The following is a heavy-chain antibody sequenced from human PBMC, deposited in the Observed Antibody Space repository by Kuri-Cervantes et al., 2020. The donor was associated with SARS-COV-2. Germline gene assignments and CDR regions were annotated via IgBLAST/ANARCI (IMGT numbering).Heavy chain of an antibody. J-gene: IGHJ3*02. Sequence: GGSLRLSCAASGFPFDDYVMHWVRQAPGKGLEWVSGFSWNSGNIGYADSVKGRFTISRDNAKNSLYLQMNSLRAEDMALYYCAKLVATNDVFDIWGQGTMVTVSS. V-gene: IGHV3-9*03. CDR2: FSWNSGNI. D-gene: IGHD5-12*01. CDR1: GFPFDDYV. CDR3: AKLVATNDVFDI.